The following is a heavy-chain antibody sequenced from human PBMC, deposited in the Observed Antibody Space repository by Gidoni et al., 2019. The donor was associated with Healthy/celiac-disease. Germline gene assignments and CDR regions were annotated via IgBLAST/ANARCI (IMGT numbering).Heavy chain of an antibody. Sequence: QVQLVQSGAEVKQPGYSVKVSCKASGCTFSSYAISWVRQAPGQGLEWMGGIIPIFGTANYAQKFQGRVTITADESTSTAYMELSSLRSEDTAVYYCARAEGDFWSGLYYFDYWGQGTLVTVSS. J-gene: IGHJ4*02. CDR3: ARAEGDFWSGLYYFDY. CDR2: IIPIFGTA. D-gene: IGHD3-3*01. CDR1: GCTFSSYA. V-gene: IGHV1-69*01.